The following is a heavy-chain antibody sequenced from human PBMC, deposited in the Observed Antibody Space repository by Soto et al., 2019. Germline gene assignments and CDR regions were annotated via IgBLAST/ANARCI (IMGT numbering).Heavy chain of an antibody. CDR3: ARGGYGDPISS. CDR2: IMPLFGMT. D-gene: IGHD4-17*01. V-gene: IGHV1-69*01. Sequence: QVQLVQSGAEVKKPGSSVKVSCKASGDTFRTYAISWVRQAPGQGLEWMGGIMPLFGMTNYAQKFQGRVTITADESTSTAYMDLSSLTSEDTAVYYCARGGYGDPISSWGQGTQVTVSS. J-gene: IGHJ5*02. CDR1: GDTFRTYA.